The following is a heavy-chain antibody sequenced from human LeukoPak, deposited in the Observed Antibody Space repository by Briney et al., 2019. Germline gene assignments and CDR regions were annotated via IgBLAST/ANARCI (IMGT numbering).Heavy chain of an antibody. Sequence: SETLSLTCAVYGGSFSGYYWSWIRQPPGKGLEWIGEINHSGSTNYNPSLKSRVTISVDTSKNQFSLKLGSVTAADTAVYYCARWGCGGDCYYDAFDIWGQGTMVTVSS. J-gene: IGHJ3*02. D-gene: IGHD2-21*01. CDR2: INHSGST. CDR3: ARWGCGGDCYYDAFDI. CDR1: GGSFSGYY. V-gene: IGHV4-34*01.